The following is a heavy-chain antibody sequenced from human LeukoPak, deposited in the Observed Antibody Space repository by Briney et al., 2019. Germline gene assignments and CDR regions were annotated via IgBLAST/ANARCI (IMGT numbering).Heavy chain of an antibody. CDR2: IYHSGST. J-gene: IGHJ4*02. CDR3: ARGVYSGYLSPFDY. CDR1: GGSISSGGYS. Sequence: PSETLSLTCAVSGGSISSGGYSWSWIRQPPGEGLEWIGYIYHSGSTYYNPSLKSRVTISIDRSKNQFSLKLSSVTAADTAVYYCARGVYSGYLSPFDYWGQGTLVTASS. D-gene: IGHD5-12*01. V-gene: IGHV4-30-2*01.